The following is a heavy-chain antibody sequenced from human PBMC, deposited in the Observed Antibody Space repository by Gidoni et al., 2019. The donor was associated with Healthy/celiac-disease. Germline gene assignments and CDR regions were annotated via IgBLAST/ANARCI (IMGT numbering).Heavy chain of an antibody. Sequence: QVQLVESGGCVVQPVSSLRLSCASSVFTFSSYAMHWVRQAPGKGLEWVAVISFDGSNKYYADSVKGRFTISRDNSKNTLYLQMNSLRAEDTAVYYCARAITMVRGVIITYWFDPWGQGTLVTVSS. D-gene: IGHD3-10*01. CDR3: ARAITMVRGVIITYWFDP. CDR1: VFTFSSYA. CDR2: ISFDGSNK. J-gene: IGHJ5*02. V-gene: IGHV3-30-3*01.